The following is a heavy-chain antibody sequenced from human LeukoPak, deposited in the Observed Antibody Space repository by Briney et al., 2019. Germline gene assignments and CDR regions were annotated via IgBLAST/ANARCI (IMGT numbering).Heavy chain of an antibody. CDR3: ARGGGLDV. CDR2: IKQDGSEK. CDR1: GFTFSSYW. Sequence: PGGSLRLSCAASGFTFSSYWMSWVRQAPGKGLEWVANIKQDGSEKSYVDSVKGRFTISRDNTKNSLYLQMNSLRAEDTAVYFCARGGGLDVWGQGATVTVSS. V-gene: IGHV3-7*04. J-gene: IGHJ6*02.